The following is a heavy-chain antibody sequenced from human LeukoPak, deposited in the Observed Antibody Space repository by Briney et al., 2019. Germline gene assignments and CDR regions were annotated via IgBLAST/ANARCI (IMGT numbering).Heavy chain of an antibody. Sequence: SVKVSCKASGGTFSSYAINWVRQAPGQGLEWMGGIIPIFGTANYAQEFQGRVTITTDESTSTAYMELSSLRSEDTAVYYCARGPELERFDYWGQGTLVTVSS. J-gene: IGHJ4*02. CDR2: IIPIFGTA. CDR1: GGTFSSYA. CDR3: ARGPELERFDY. D-gene: IGHD1-1*01. V-gene: IGHV1-69*05.